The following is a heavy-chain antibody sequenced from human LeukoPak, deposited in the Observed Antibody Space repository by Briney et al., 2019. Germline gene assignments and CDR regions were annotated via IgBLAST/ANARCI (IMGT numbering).Heavy chain of an antibody. V-gene: IGHV3-23*01. D-gene: IGHD3-9*01. CDR2: ISSSGSST. Sequence: GGSLRLSCAASGFTFSSYAMSWVRQAPGKGLEWVSAISSSGSSTYYADSVKGRFTISRHNSKNTLYLQMNSLRAEDTAVYYCAKAPYYDILTGYYTVDYWGQGTLVTVSS. CDR1: GFTFSSYA. J-gene: IGHJ4*02. CDR3: AKAPYYDILTGYYTVDY.